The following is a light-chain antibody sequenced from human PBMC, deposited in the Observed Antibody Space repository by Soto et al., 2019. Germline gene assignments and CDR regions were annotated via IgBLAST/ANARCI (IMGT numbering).Light chain of an antibody. CDR3: QQYGSSPPRT. Sequence: EIVMTQSPATLSVSPGERVTLSCRSSQSVRNSLAWYQLKPGQAPRLLIYGASTRATDVPDRFSGSGSGVDFTLSISRLEPEDFAVYYCQQYGSSPPRTFGQGTKVDIK. V-gene: IGKV3-20*01. J-gene: IGKJ1*01. CDR2: GAS. CDR1: QSVRNS.